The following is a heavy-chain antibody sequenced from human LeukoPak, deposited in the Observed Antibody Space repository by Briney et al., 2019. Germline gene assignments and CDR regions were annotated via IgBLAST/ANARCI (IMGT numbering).Heavy chain of an antibody. J-gene: IGHJ4*02. D-gene: IGHD1-26*01. CDR3: ARARAGRIRGVDY. CDR1: GGSISSGGYY. V-gene: IGHV4-30-2*01. Sequence: PSQTLSLTCTVSGGSISSGGYYWSWIRQPPGKGLEWIGEINHSGSTNYNPSLKSRVTISVDTSKNQFSLKLGSVTAADTAVYYCARARAGRIRGVDYWGQGTLVTVSS. CDR2: INHSGST.